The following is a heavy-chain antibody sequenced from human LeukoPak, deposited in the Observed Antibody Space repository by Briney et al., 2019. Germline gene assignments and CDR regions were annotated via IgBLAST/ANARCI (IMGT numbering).Heavy chain of an antibody. CDR2: IYSSGST. CDR1: GGSINYYY. CDR3: ARDSRYSDTSGYYYSHYYMDV. J-gene: IGHJ6*03. V-gene: IGHV4-59*01. D-gene: IGHD3-22*01. Sequence: SSETLSLTCTVSGGSINYYYWSWIRQPPGKGLEYRGYIYSSGSTNYNPSLKCRVTMSVDTSKNQHSLKLSSVTAADTAVYYCARDSRYSDTSGYYYSHYYMDVWGKGTTVTVSS.